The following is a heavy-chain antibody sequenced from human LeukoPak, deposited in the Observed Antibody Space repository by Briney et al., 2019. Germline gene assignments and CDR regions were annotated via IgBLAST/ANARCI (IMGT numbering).Heavy chain of an antibody. Sequence: ASVKVSCKASGFTFTSYGISWVRQAPGQGLEWMGWINAYTVNTNYAQKLQGRVTMTTDTSTSTAYMELRSLRSDDTAVYFCARRDFWSGYSMDYWGQGTLVTVSS. CDR2: INAYTVNT. D-gene: IGHD3-3*01. V-gene: IGHV1-18*01. CDR3: ARRDFWSGYSMDY. J-gene: IGHJ4*02. CDR1: GFTFTSYG.